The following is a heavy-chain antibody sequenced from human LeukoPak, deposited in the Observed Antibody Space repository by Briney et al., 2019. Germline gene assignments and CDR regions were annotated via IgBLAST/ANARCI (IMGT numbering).Heavy chain of an antibody. Sequence: SVKVSCKASGGTFSSYAISWVRQAPGQGLEWMGGIIPIFGTANYAQKFQGRVTITADESTSTAYMELSSLRSEDTAVYYCAKSPRLSYDFWSGYSSYFDYWGQGTLVTVSS. CDR1: GGTFSSYA. V-gene: IGHV1-69*13. J-gene: IGHJ4*02. CDR3: AKSPRLSYDFWSGYSSYFDY. CDR2: IIPIFGTA. D-gene: IGHD3-3*01.